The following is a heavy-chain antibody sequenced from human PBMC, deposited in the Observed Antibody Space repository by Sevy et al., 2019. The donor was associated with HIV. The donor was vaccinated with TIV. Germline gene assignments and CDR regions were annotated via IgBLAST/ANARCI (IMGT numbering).Heavy chain of an antibody. V-gene: IGHV3-30*18. D-gene: IGHD3-3*01. CDR1: GFTFSSYG. J-gene: IGHJ6*02. CDR2: ISYDGSNK. Sequence: GSLRLSCAASGFTFSSYGMHWVRQAPGKGLEWVAVISYDGSNKYYADSVKGRFTISRDNSKNTLYLQMNSLRAEDTAVYYCAKDAESTIFGVVINYGMDVWGQGTTVTVSS. CDR3: AKDAESTIFGVVINYGMDV.